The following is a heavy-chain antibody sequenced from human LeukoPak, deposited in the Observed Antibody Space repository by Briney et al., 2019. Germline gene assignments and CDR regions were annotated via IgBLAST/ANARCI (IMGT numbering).Heavy chain of an antibody. Sequence: SETLSLTCTVSGGSISSYYWSWIRQPPGKGLEWIWYIYTSGSTNYNPSLKSRVTISVDTSKNQFSLKLSSVTAADTAVYYCGRGIPSDYWGQGTLVTVSS. J-gene: IGHJ4*02. CDR2: IYTSGST. CDR1: GGSISSYY. D-gene: IGHD2-21*01. V-gene: IGHV4-4*09. CDR3: GRGIPSDY.